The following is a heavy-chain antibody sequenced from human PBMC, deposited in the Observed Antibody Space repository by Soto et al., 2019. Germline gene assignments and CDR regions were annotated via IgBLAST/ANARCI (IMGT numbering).Heavy chain of an antibody. CDR1: GFVFSSYN. J-gene: IGHJ4*02. D-gene: IGHD3-10*01. V-gene: IGHV3-21*01. Sequence: EVQLVESGGGLVKPGGSLRLSCAASGFVFSSYNINWVRQAPGKGLEWVSFISNNGIQTYYADSVKGRFTLSRDNAKNSVLLQMNSLRVKDTAVYYCARFYGSGSYRVSHFDYWGQGTLVTVSS. CDR3: ARFYGSGSYRVSHFDY. CDR2: ISNNGIQT.